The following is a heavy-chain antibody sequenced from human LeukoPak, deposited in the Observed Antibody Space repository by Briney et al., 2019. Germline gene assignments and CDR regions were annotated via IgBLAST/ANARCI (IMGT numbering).Heavy chain of an antibody. CDR1: GFTFSSYE. CDR2: ISSSGSTI. CDR3: ARAKYSSSWYLTG. J-gene: IGHJ4*02. D-gene: IGHD6-13*01. Sequence: GGSLRLSCAASGFTFSSYEMNWVRQAPGKGLEWVSYISSSGSTIYYADSVKGRFTISRDNAKNSLYLQMNSLRAEDTAVYYCARAKYSSSWYLTGWDQGTLVTVSS. V-gene: IGHV3-48*03.